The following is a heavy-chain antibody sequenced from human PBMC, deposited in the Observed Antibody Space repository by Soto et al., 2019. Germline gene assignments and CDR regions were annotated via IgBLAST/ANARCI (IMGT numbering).Heavy chain of an antibody. CDR2: IKSKTDGGTT. CDR1: GFTFSNAW. CDR3: TTDCYSTIIIVRFDY. D-gene: IGHD3-22*01. Sequence: EVQLVESGGGLVKPGGSLRLSCAASGFTFSNAWINWVRQAPGKGLEWVGRIKSKTDGGTTDYAEPVKGRFAISRDDSNNMVYLQMNSLKIEDTAVYYCTTDCYSTIIIVRFDYWGHGTLVTVSS. V-gene: IGHV3-15*07. J-gene: IGHJ4*01.